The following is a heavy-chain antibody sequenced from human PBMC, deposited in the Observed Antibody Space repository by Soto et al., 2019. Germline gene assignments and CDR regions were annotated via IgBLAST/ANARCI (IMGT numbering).Heavy chain of an antibody. CDR1: GFTFSSYS. CDR2: ISSSSSYI. Sequence: GGSLRLSCAASGFTFSSYSMNWVRQAPGKGLEWVSSISSSSSYIYYANSVKGRFIISRAKAKNSLYLQMKSLSAEDTAVYYCARDSIVVVPAAINWFDPWGQGTLVTVTS. CDR3: ARDSIVVVPAAINWFDP. D-gene: IGHD2-2*01. V-gene: IGHV3-21*01. J-gene: IGHJ5*02.